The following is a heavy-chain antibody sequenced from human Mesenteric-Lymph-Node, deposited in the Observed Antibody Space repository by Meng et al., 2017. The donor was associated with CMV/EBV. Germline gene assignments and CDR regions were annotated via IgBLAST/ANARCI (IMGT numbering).Heavy chain of an antibody. CDR3: ARVLAQKVPWGIGYSWFDP. CDR2: MSPNSGNA. D-gene: IGHD7-27*01. J-gene: IGHJ5*02. Sequence: ITSDDGNRVRQATEQGLEWMGWMSPNSGNAGYGQKFQSRVTITRNTSISTAYMKLSSMRSEDTAVYYCARVLAQKVPWGIGYSWFDPWGQGTLVTVSS. V-gene: IGHV1-8*03. CDR1: ITSDD.